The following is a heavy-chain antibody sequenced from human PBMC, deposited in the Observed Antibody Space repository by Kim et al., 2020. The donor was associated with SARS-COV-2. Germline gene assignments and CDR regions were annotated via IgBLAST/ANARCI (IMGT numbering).Heavy chain of an antibody. D-gene: IGHD6-13*01. CDR2: INHSGST. V-gene: IGHV4-34*01. CDR1: GGSFSGHY. J-gene: IGHJ6*02. CDR3: ARGQASSSWYPYYYYGMDV. Sequence: SETLSLTCAVYGGSFSGHYWSWIRQPPGKGLEWIGEINHSGSTNYNPSLKSRVTISADTSKNQFSPKLSSVTAADTAVYDCARGQASSSWYPYYYYGMDVWGQGTTVTVSS.